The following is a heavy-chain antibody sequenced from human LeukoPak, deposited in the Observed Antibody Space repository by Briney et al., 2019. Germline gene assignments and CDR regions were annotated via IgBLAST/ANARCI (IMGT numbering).Heavy chain of an antibody. J-gene: IGHJ3*02. CDR1: GFIFTNAY. Sequence: GGSLRLSCAASGFIFTNAYMKWVRQAPGKGLQWVGRIKSKTEGGSIDYAAPVKGRFTISRDNSKNTLYLQMNSLRAEDTAVYYCANLGSGYCSSTSCSDAFDIWGQGTMVTVSS. D-gene: IGHD2-2*01. CDR3: ANLGSGYCSSTSCSDAFDI. V-gene: IGHV3-15*01. CDR2: IKSKTEGGSI.